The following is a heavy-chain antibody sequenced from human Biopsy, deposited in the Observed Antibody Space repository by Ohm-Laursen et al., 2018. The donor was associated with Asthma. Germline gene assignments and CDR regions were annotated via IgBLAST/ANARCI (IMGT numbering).Heavy chain of an antibody. J-gene: IGHJ4*02. CDR2: MYHSGSP. CDR3: VRHQYSSSWSTFDY. Sequence: SDTLSLTCPVSGGSITSSSYYWGWIRQPPGKGMEWIGSMYHSGSPYYHPSLKSRATISVDTSKNHLSLKMSSVTAADTAVYFCVRHQYSSSWSTFDYWGQGALVTVSS. D-gene: IGHD3-22*01. V-gene: IGHV4-39*01. CDR1: GGSITSSSYY.